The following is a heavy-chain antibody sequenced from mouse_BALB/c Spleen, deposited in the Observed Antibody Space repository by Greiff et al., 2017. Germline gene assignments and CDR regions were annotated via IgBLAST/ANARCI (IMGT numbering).Heavy chain of an antibody. CDR3: GRGGGNLRFDY. Sequence: EVKLMESGPELVKPGASVKISCKASGYSFTGYFMNWVKQSPGKSLEWIGRINPYNGDTFYNQKFKGKATLTVDKSSSTAHMELLSLTSEDSAVYYCGRGGGNLRFDYWGQGTTVTVSS. V-gene: IGHV1-37*01. J-gene: IGHJ2*01. CDR1: GYSFTGYF. D-gene: IGHD2-1*01. CDR2: INPYNGDT.